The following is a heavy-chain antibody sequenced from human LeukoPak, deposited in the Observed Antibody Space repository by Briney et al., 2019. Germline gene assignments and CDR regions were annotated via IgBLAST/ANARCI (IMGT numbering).Heavy chain of an antibody. CDR1: GGSISSYY. CDR2: IYYSGST. V-gene: IGHV4-59*01. CDR3: ARDGRYCSTTSCQGWFDP. J-gene: IGHJ5*02. D-gene: IGHD2-2*01. Sequence: PSETLSLTCTVSGGSISSYYWSWIRQPPGKGLEWIGYIYYSGSTNYNPSLKSRVTISVDTSKNQFSLKLSSVTAADTAVYYCARDGRYCSTTSCQGWFDPWGQGTLVTVSS.